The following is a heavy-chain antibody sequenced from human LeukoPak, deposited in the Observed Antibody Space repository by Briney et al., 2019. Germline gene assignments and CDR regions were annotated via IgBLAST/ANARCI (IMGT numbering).Heavy chain of an antibody. Sequence: PSETLSLTCTVSGGSINSYYWSWIRQPQGKGLEWVGYIYYSGSTNYKPSLKRRVTISVDTSKNQFSLKVSSVTAADTAVYYCASSRSSSGWSLIDYWGQGALVTVSS. J-gene: IGHJ4*02. CDR3: ASSRSSSGWSLIDY. V-gene: IGHV4-59*01. CDR2: IYYSGST. D-gene: IGHD6-19*01. CDR1: GGSINSYY.